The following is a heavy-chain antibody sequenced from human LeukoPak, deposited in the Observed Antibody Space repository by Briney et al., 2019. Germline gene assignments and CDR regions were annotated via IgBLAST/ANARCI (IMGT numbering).Heavy chain of an antibody. Sequence: PGRSLRLSCAASGFTFSSYGMHWVRQAPGKGLEWVAVIWYDGSNKYYADTVKGRFTISRDNSKNTLYLQMNSLRAEDTAVYYCARDYYYDSSGYYRPWGQGTLVTVSS. CDR2: IWYDGSNK. V-gene: IGHV3-33*01. CDR3: ARDYYYDSSGYYRP. D-gene: IGHD3-22*01. CDR1: GFTFSSYG. J-gene: IGHJ5*02.